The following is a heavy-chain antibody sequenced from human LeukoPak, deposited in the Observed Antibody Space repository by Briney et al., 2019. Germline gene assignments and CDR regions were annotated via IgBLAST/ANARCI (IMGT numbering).Heavy chain of an antibody. D-gene: IGHD3-22*01. Sequence: GGSLRLSCAASGFTVSSTYMTWVRQAPGKGLELVSLIYSGGSTIYADSVKGRFTISRDNSKNTVYLQMNSLRAEDTAVYYCARDRSGDSTAYYTDYWGQGTLVTVSS. V-gene: IGHV3-66*01. CDR2: IYSGGST. J-gene: IGHJ4*02. CDR1: GFTVSSTY. CDR3: ARDRSGDSTAYYTDY.